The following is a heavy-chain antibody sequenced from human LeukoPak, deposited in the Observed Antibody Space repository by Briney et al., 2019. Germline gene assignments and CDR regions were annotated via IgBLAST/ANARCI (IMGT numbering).Heavy chain of an antibody. D-gene: IGHD2-15*01. CDR3: AKGHNNYSFTIDY. V-gene: IGHV3-23*01. CDR2: IAGSGGNT. CDR1: GFTFNRYA. J-gene: IGHJ4*02. Sequence: GGSLRLSCAASGFTFNRYAMGWVRQAPGKGPEWVSAIAGSGGNTYYADSVKGRFTISRDNSRNTLSLQMNSLRAEDTAVYYCAKGHNNYSFTIDYWGQGTLVTVSS.